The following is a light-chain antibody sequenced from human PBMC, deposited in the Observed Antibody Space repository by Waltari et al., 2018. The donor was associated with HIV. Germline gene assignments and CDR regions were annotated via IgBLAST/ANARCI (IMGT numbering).Light chain of an antibody. Sequence: QSALTQPRSVSGSPGQSVTISCTGTSSDVGGSNYVSWYQQHPGKAPKLMIYDVSKRPSGVPDRFSGSKSGNTASLTISGLQAEDEADYYCCSYAGSYTVYVFGTGTKVTVL. CDR1: SSDVGGSNY. J-gene: IGLJ1*01. CDR3: CSYAGSYTVYV. CDR2: DVS. V-gene: IGLV2-11*01.